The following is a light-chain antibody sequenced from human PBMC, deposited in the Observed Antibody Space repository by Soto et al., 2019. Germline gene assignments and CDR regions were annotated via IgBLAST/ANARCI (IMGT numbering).Light chain of an antibody. CDR3: QSYDSSLSGYV. J-gene: IGLJ1*01. Sequence: QSVLTQPPSVSGAPGQSVTISCTGSSPNIGAGFDVHWYQQLPGTAPKLVIYGNNNRPSGVPDRFSGSKSGTSASLAITGLQAEDGADYYCQSYDSSLSGYVFGTGTKVTVL. CDR1: SPNIGAGFD. CDR2: GNN. V-gene: IGLV1-40*01.